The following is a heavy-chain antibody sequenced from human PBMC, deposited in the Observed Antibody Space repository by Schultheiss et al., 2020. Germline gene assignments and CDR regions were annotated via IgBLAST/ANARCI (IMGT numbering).Heavy chain of an antibody. CDR1: GGSISSSSYY. CDR3: ARGTVTAYYYYFGMDV. D-gene: IGHD4-17*01. Sequence: SQTLSLTCTVSGGSISSSSYYWGWIRQPPGKGLEWIGYIYYSGSTYYNPSLKSRVTISVDTSKNQFSLKLSSVTAADTAVYYCARGTVTAYYYYFGMDVWGQGTTVTVYS. J-gene: IGHJ6*02. CDR2: IYYSGST. V-gene: IGHV4-31*03.